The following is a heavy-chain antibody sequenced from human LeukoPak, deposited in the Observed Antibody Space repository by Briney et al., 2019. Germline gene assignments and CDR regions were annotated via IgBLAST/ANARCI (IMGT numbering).Heavy chain of an antibody. CDR3: ARDYGGGGSYFDY. Sequence: SQTLSLTCAVSGGSISSDGYCWSWIRQPPGKGLEWIGYIYHSGSSYYNPSLRSRVTISVDRSRNQFSLELNSVTAADTAVYYCARDYGGGGSYFDYWGQGILVTVSS. V-gene: IGHV4-30-2*01. CDR1: GGSISSDGYC. D-gene: IGHD1-26*01. CDR2: IYHSGSS. J-gene: IGHJ4*02.